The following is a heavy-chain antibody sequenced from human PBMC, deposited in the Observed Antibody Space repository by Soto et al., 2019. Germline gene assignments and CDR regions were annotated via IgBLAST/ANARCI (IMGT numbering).Heavy chain of an antibody. J-gene: IGHJ6*02. V-gene: IGHV1-69*12. Sequence: QVQLVQSGAEVKKPGSSVKVSCKASGGTVSSYAISWVRQAPGQGLECMGGISPIFGTANYAQKFQGRVTINADESTSTAYMELRRLRSEDTAVYYCARSLYTYCSGGSCGSLGYYYGMDVWGQGTTVTVSS. CDR1: GGTVSSYA. D-gene: IGHD2-15*01. CDR3: ARSLYTYCSGGSCGSLGYYYGMDV. CDR2: ISPIFGTA.